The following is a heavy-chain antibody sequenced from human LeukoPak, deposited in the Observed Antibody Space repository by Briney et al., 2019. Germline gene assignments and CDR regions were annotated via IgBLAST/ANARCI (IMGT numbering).Heavy chain of an antibody. CDR2: IYTSGST. D-gene: IGHD2-2*01. V-gene: IGHV4-4*07. CDR3: ARDREWDVVVPAAAFDP. J-gene: IGHJ5*02. Sequence: SETLSLTCTVSGGSISSYYWSWIRQPAGKGLEWIGRIYTSGSTNYNPSLKSRVTMSVDTSKNQFSLKLSSVTAADTAVYYCARDREWDVVVPAAAFDPWGQGTLVTVSS. CDR1: GGSISSYY.